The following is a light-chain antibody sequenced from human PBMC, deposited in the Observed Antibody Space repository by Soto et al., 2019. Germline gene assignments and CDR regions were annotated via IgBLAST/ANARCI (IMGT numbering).Light chain of an antibody. Sequence: QSALTQPASVSGSPGQSIAISCTGTSSDVGAYNHVSWYQQHPGKAPKLMIYDVNSRPSGVSDRFSGSKSGNTASLTISGLQAEDEADHYCSSYATSSVVFGGGTKVTVL. CDR3: SSYATSSVV. J-gene: IGLJ2*01. CDR2: DVN. CDR1: SSDVGAYNH. V-gene: IGLV2-14*03.